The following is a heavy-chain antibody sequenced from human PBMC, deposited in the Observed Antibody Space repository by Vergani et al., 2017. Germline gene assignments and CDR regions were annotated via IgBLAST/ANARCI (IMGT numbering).Heavy chain of an antibody. V-gene: IGHV3-23*01. CDR3: AKDYSMRYYHDLFDQ. CDR1: GFTFSTYA. CDR2: ISSDGGST. D-gene: IGHD3-22*01. Sequence: EVQLLESGGGLVQPGGSLRLSCAASGFTFSTYAMTWVRQAPGKGLEWVSTISSDGGSTYYADSVKGRFTISRENSKNTLYLEMNSLRSEDTAIYYCAKDYSMRYYHDLFDQWGQGTLVTVSS. J-gene: IGHJ4*02.